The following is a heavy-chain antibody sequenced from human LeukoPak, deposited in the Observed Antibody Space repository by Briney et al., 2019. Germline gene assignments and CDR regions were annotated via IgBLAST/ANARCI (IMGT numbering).Heavy chain of an antibody. CDR3: ARGRRYYYDSSASGVAY. J-gene: IGHJ4*02. CDR1: GGSISSYY. V-gene: IGHV4-59*12. Sequence: SETLSLTCTVSGGSISSYYWSWIRQPPGKGLEWIGYIYYSGSTNYNPSLKSRVTISVDTSKNQFSLKLSSVTAADTAVYYCARGRRYYYDSSASGVAYWGQGTLVTVSS. CDR2: IYYSGST. D-gene: IGHD3-22*01.